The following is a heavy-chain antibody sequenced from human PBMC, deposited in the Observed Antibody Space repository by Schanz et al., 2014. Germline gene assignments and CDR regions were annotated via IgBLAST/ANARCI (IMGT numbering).Heavy chain of an antibody. J-gene: IGHJ4*02. CDR1: GFTFRDYQ. Sequence: VQLVESGGGLVKPGGSLRLSCTASGFTFRDYQMTWIRQAPGKGLEWVSYITSGSAKFYADSVRGRFVISRDNAKSSLFLQMKGLRAEDTAVYYCVRDAYLQIRGTVFDSWGPGNLVTVSS. V-gene: IGHV3-11*01. D-gene: IGHD1-1*01. CDR2: ITSGSAK. CDR3: VRDAYLQIRGTVFDS.